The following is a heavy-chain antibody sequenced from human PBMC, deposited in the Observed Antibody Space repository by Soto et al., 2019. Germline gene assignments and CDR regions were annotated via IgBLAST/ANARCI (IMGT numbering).Heavy chain of an antibody. CDR2: VYYTGNT. CDR3: ALGYRSGGTCWDFDY. D-gene: IGHD2-15*01. V-gene: IGHV4-39*01. Sequence: SETLSLTCTVSGGSISSNSYYWGWVRQPPGKGLEWIGAVYYTGNTYYNPSLKSRVTISVDTSRNQFSLKLSSVTAADTALYYCALGYRSGGTCWDFDYWGQGTLVTVSS. CDR1: GGSISSNSYY. J-gene: IGHJ4*02.